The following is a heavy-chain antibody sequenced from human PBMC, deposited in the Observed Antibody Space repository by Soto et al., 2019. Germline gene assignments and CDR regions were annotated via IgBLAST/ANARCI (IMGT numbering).Heavy chain of an antibody. Sequence: ASVKVSCKASGYTFTSYGISWVRQAPGQGLEWMGWISAYNGNTNYAQKLQGRVTMTTDTSTSTAYMELRSLRSDDTAVYYCAGVAWLTTDFDYWGQGTLVTVSS. CDR1: GYTFTSYG. D-gene: IGHD6-19*01. V-gene: IGHV1-18*01. CDR3: AGVAWLTTDFDY. CDR2: ISAYNGNT. J-gene: IGHJ4*02.